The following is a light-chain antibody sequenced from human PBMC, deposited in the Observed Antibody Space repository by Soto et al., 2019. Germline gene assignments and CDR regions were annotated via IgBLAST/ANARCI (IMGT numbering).Light chain of an antibody. CDR1: RRISVSN. Sequence: VLSQSPGTLSLYTGERATLSCRASRRISVSNLAWYQQRPGQAPSLLIYDASTRATGIPARFSGSGSGTDFTLTISSLEPEDFAVYYCQQRSNWPPITFGQGTRLEIK. CDR3: QQRSNWPPIT. CDR2: DAS. J-gene: IGKJ5*01. V-gene: IGKV3-11*01.